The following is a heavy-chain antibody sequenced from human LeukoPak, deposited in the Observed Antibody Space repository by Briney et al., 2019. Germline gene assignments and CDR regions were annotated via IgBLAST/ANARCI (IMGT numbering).Heavy chain of an antibody. J-gene: IGHJ4*02. D-gene: IGHD4-17*01. CDR2: MNQDGREK. CDR3: ATDDYGPAGY. CDR1: GFTFRHYW. V-gene: IGHV3-7*01. Sequence: GSLRLSCAASGFTFRHYWMSWVRQAPGKGLEWVANMNQDGREKYYVDSVKGRFTISRDNAKNSLYLQMNSLRAEDTAIYYCATDDYGPAGYGGQGTLVTVSS.